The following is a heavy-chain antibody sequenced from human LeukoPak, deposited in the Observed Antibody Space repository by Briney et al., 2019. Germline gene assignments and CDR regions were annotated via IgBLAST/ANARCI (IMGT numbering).Heavy chain of an antibody. CDR1: GYSISSGYY. J-gene: IGHJ6*03. CDR3: ARVSPESWSGAYCYYYMDV. CDR2: IYYSGST. D-gene: IGHD3-3*01. Sequence: SETLSLTCAVSGYSISSGYYWGWIRQPPGKGLEWIGYIYYSGSTNYNPPLKSRVTISVDTSKNQFSLKLSSVTAADTAVYYCARVSPESWSGAYCYYYMDVWGKGTTVTVSS. V-gene: IGHV4-61*01.